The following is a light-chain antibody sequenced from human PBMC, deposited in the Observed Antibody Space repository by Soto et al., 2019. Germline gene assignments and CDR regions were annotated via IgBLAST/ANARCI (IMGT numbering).Light chain of an antibody. J-gene: IGLJ1*01. CDR3: SSYTTSNTRQIV. V-gene: IGLV2-14*03. CDR1: SSDVVGYNY. CDR2: DVS. Sequence: QSALTQPASVSGSPVQSITISCTGTSSDVVGYNYVSWYQHHPGKAPKLIIYDVSNRPSGVSIRFSGSKSDNTASLTISGLQPEDEADYHCSSYTTSNTRQIVFGTGTKVTVL.